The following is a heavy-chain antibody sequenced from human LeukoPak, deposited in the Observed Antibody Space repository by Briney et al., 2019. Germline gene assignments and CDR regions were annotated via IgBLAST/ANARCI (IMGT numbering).Heavy chain of an antibody. Sequence: SETLSLTCAVVGGSFSNYYWSWIRQPPGKGLEWIGEVNHSGSTNYNPSLKSRVTISVDTSKNQFSLKLSSVTAADTAVYYCARWGSGWYYFDYWGQGTLVTVSS. CDR1: GGSFSNYY. J-gene: IGHJ4*02. CDR2: VNHSGST. CDR3: ARWGSGWYYFDY. D-gene: IGHD6-19*01. V-gene: IGHV4-34*01.